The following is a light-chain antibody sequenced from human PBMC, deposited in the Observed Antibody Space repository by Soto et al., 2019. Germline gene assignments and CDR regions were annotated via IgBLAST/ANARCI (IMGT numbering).Light chain of an antibody. CDR3: QQYNNYPIT. Sequence: DIQLTQSPSFLSASVGDRVTITCRASQSISSWLAWYQQKPGKAPNLLIYKASTLETGVPSRFSGSGFGTEFTLTINNLQPDDFATYYCQQYNNYPITFGQGTRLEIK. CDR1: QSISSW. J-gene: IGKJ5*01. CDR2: KAS. V-gene: IGKV1-5*03.